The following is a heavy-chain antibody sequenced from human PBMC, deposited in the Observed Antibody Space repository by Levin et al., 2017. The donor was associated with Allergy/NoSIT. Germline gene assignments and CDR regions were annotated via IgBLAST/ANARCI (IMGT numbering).Heavy chain of an antibody. CDR2: IYSGGST. D-gene: IGHD3-3*01. J-gene: IGHJ4*02. CDR3: ARDFEAYDFWSGYYIPRFDY. V-gene: IGHV3-53*01. CDR1: GFTVSSNY. Sequence: GGSLRLSCAASGFTVSSNYMSWVRQAPGKGLEWVSVIYSGGSTYYADSVKGRFTISRDNSKNTLYLQMNSLRAEDTAVYYCARDFEAYDFWSGYYIPRFDYWGQGTLVTVSS.